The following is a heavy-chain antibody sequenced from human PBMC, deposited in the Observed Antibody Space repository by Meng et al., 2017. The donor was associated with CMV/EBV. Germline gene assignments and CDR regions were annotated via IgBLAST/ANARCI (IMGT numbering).Heavy chain of an antibody. D-gene: IGHD1-14*01. CDR3: ARQVPEFFGKDYYYYGMDV. V-gene: IGHV1-69*05. CDR2: IIPIFGTA. CDR1: GGTFSSYA. J-gene: IGHJ6*02. Sequence: SVKVSCKASGGTFSSYAISWVRQAPGQGLEWMGGIIPIFGTANYAQKFQGRATITTDESTSTAYMELSSLRSEDTAVYYCARQVPEFFGKDYYYYGMDVWGQGTTVTVSS.